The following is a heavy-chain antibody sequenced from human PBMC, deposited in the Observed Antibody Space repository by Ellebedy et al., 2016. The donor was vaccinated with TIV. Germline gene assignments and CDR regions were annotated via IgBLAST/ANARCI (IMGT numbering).Heavy chain of an antibody. J-gene: IGHJ4*02. V-gene: IGHV4-59*01. Sequence: GSLRLXXIVSGGSINTYYYWSWIRQPPGKGLEWIGFIYNSGTTNYNPSLKSRVTISVDTSKNQFSLNLTSVTAADTAVYYCARASHTHLPYYDIETGFGPFVYWGQGALVTVSS. CDR1: GGSINTYYY. CDR3: ARASHTHLPYYDIETGFGPFVY. D-gene: IGHD3-9*01. CDR2: IYNSGTT.